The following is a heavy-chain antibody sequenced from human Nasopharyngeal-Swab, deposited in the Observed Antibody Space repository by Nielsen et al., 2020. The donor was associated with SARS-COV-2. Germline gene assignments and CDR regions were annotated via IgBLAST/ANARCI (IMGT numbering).Heavy chain of an antibody. CDR3: ARDRGFDGYYYMDV. CDR2: ISTGGTT. D-gene: IGHD3-10*01. V-gene: IGHV3-53*01. Sequence: GGSLRLSCAASGFTVTYNYMSWVRQAPGKGLEWVSLISTGGTTSYADSVKGRFTISRDISKNTLYLQMNSLRAEDTAVYYCARDRGFDGYYYMDVWGKGTTVAFSS. J-gene: IGHJ6*03. CDR1: GFTVTYNY.